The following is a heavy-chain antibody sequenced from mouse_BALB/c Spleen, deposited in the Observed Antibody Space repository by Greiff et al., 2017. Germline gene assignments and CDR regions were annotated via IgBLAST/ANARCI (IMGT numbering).Heavy chain of an antibody. J-gene: IGHJ3*01. V-gene: IGHV3-5*02. CDR3: ARADGYSPWFAY. Sequence: EVQVVESGPGLVKPSQTVSLTCTVTGISITTGNYRWSWIRQFPGNKLEWIGYIYYSGTITYNPSLTSRTTITRDTSKNQFFLEMNSLTAEDTATYYCARADGYSPWFAYWGQGTLVTVSA. CDR2: IYYSGTI. D-gene: IGHD2-3*01. CDR1: GISITTGNYR.